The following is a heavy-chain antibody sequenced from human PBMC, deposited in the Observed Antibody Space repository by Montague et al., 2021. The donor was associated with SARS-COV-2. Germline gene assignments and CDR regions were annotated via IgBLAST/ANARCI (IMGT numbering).Heavy chain of an antibody. V-gene: IGHV4-39*01. CDR1: GGSISSSSYY. CDR2: IYYSGST. CDR3: ARGRRAVVVPGAGPAGRAFDI. Sequence: SETLSLTCTVSGGSISSSSYYWGWIRQPPGKGLEWIGSIYYSGSTYYNPSLKSRVTISVDTSKNQFSLKLNSVTAADTAVCYCARGRRAVVVPGAGPAGRAFDIWGQGTMVTVSS. D-gene: IGHD2-2*01. J-gene: IGHJ3*02.